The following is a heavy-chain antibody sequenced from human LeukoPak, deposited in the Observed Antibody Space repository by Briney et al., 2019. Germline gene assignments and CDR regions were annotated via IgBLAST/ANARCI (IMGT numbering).Heavy chain of an antibody. V-gene: IGHV1-2*06. CDR3: ARGSSSWYLSPYNWFDP. D-gene: IGHD6-13*01. Sequence: ASVKVSCKASGYTFTGYYMHWVRQAPGQGLEWMGRINPNSGGTNYAQKFQGRVTMTRDTSISTAYMELSRLRSDDTAVYYCARGSSSWYLSPYNWFDPWGQGTLVTVSS. CDR1: GYTFTGYY. J-gene: IGHJ5*02. CDR2: INPNSGGT.